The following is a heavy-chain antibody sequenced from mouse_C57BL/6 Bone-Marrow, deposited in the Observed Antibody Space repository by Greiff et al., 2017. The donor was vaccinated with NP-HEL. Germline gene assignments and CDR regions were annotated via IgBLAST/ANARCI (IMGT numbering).Heavy chain of an antibody. CDR2: IYPRDGST. J-gene: IGHJ2*01. D-gene: IGHD2-4*01. CDR1: GYTFTSYD. CDR3: ARRGSYYDYDY. V-gene: IGHV1-85*01. Sequence: VKLVESGPELVKPGASVKLSCKASGYTFTSYDINWVKQRPGQGLEWIGWIYPRDGSTKYNEKFKGKATLTVDTSSSTAYMELHSLTSEDSAVYFCARRGSYYDYDYWGQGTTLTVSS.